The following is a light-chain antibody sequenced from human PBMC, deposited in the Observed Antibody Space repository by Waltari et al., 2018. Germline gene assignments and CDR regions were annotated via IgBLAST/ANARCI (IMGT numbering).Light chain of an antibody. CDR1: QSITRW. V-gene: IGKV1-5*03. J-gene: IGKJ2*01. CDR3: QQFVGYPYT. CDR2: EAS. Sequence: DIQLTQSPPTLAASVGDRVTITCRASQSITRWLAWYQQKPGRAPKLLIYEASNLVTGVQSRFSGTGSGTVFTLTISSLEPDDFATYYCQQFVGYPYTFGQGTKVETK.